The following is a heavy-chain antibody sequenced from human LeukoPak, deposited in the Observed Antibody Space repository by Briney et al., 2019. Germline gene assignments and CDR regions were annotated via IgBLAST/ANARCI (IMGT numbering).Heavy chain of an antibody. V-gene: IGHV4-31*02. CDR3: ARDGDLDAFDI. J-gene: IGHJ3*02. Sequence: SITRGGYYWSWVRQHLVKGLEWIGYLYNNVSTYVNPSLKTRVTISGDTSDNQFSLRLTSVTAADTAVYYCARDGDLDAFDIWGQRTMVTVSS. CDR1: SITRGGYY. D-gene: IGHD3-10*01. CDR2: LYNNVST.